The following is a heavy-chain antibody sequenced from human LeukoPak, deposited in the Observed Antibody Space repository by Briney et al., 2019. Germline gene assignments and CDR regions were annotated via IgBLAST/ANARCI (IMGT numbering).Heavy chain of an antibody. D-gene: IGHD6-19*01. CDR3: ARELREGSSGWFYYYYGMDV. CDR2: IIPIFGTA. CDR1: GGTFSSYA. V-gene: IGHV1-69*05. Sequence: ASVKVSCKASGGTFSSYAISWVRQAPGQGLEWMGGIIPIFGTANYAQKFQGRVTMTTDTSTSTAYMELRSLRSDDTAVYYCARELREGSSGWFYYYYGMDVWGQGTTVTVSS. J-gene: IGHJ6*02.